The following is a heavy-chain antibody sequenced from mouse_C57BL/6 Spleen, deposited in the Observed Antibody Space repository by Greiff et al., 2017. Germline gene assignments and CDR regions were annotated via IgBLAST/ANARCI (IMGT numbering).Heavy chain of an antibody. V-gene: IGHV1-80*01. J-gene: IGHJ4*01. CDR2: IYPGDGDT. CDR1: GYAFSSYW. CDR3: ARVVDYYYAMDY. Sequence: VQLQESGAELVKPGASVKISCKASGYAFSSYWMNWVKQRPGKGLEWIGQIYPGDGDTNYNGKFKGKATLTADKSSSTAYMQLSSLTSEGSAVYFCARVVDYYYAMDYWGQGTSVTVSS. D-gene: IGHD1-1*02.